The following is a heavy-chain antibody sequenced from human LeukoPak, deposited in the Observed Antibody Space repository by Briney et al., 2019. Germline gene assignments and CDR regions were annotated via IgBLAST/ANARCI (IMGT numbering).Heavy chain of an antibody. CDR1: GYTFNTFD. Sequence: ASVKLFCKASGYTFNTFDINWVRQATGQGPEWMGWVNPYNDKTVYAPKFQGRVSISSNNSINTAYMEFSGLKSDDTAVYYCARGRRLRGVTSRPIYYYYYMDVWGGGTTVTVSS. V-gene: IGHV1-8*03. CDR3: ARGRRLRGVTSRPIYYYYYMDV. J-gene: IGHJ6*03. CDR2: VNPYNDKT. D-gene: IGHD3-10*01.